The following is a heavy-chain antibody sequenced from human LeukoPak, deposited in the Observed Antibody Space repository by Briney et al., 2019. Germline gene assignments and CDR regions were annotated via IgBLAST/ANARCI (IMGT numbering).Heavy chain of an antibody. V-gene: IGHV3-23*01. Sequence: GGSLRLSCAASGFTFSSYGMHWVRQAPGKGLEWVSTIREGDDTYYADSVRGRFTISRDSSKNTLYLQMDSLRAEDTAVYYCAKVILEPCYHDRAFPHWGQGTLVTVSS. J-gene: IGHJ1*01. CDR1: GFTFSSYG. CDR2: IREGDDT. CDR3: AKVILEPCYHDRAFPH. D-gene: IGHD3-22*01.